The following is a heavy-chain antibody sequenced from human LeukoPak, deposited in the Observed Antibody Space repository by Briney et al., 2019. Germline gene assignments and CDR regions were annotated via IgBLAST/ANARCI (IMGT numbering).Heavy chain of an antibody. CDR3: ARDQRESSSWYVVMGY. V-gene: IGHV3-33*01. CDR1: GFTFSSYG. CDR2: IWYDGSNK. J-gene: IGHJ4*02. Sequence: GGSLRLSCAASGFTFSSYGMHWVRQAPGKGLEWVAVIWYDGSNKYYADSVKGRFTISRDNSKNTLYLQMNSLRAEDTAVYYYARDQRESSSWYVVMGYWGQGTLVTVSS. D-gene: IGHD6-13*01.